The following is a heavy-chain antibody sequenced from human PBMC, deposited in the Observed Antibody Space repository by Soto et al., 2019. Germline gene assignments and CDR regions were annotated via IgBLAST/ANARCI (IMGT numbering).Heavy chain of an antibody. J-gene: IGHJ4*02. D-gene: IGHD2-2*01. Sequence: PGGSLRLSCAASGFTFSSYAMSWVRQAPGKGLEWVSAISGSGGSTYYADSVKGRFTISRDNSKNTLYLQMNSLRAEDTAVYYCAKGLFSQELGYCSSTSCPLDYWGQGTLVTVSS. V-gene: IGHV3-23*01. CDR2: ISGSGGST. CDR3: AKGLFSQELGYCSSTSCPLDY. CDR1: GFTFSSYA.